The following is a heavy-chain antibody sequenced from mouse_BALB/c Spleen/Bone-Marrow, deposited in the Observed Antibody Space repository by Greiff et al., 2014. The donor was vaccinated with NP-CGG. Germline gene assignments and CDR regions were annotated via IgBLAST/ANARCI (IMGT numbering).Heavy chain of an antibody. V-gene: IGHV1-54*01. CDR1: GYAFTNYL. J-gene: IGHJ2*01. D-gene: IGHD3-3*01. CDR2: INPGSGGT. CDR3: ARRDGSYFDY. Sequence: QVQLQQSGAELVRPGTSVKVSCKASGYAFTNYLIEWVEQRPGQGLEWIGMINPGSGGTNYNEKFKGKATLTADKSSSTAYMQLSSLTSDDSAVYFCARRDGSYFDYWGQGTTLTVSS.